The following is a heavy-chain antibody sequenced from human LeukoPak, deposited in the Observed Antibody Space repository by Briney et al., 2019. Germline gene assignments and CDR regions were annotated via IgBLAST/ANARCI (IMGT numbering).Heavy chain of an antibody. D-gene: IGHD1-26*01. V-gene: IGHV3-30*01. Sequence: GGSLRLSCAASGFTFSSYAMHWVRQAPGKGLERVAVISYDGSNKYYADSVKGRFTISRDNSKNTLYLQMNSLRAEDTAVYYCARDFTSGSYYYPPDYWGQGTLVTVSS. J-gene: IGHJ4*02. CDR1: GFTFSSYA. CDR3: ARDFTSGSYYYPPDY. CDR2: ISYDGSNK.